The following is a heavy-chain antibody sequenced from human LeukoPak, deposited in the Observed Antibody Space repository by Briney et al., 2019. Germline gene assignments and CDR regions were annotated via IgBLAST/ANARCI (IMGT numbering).Heavy chain of an antibody. Sequence: ASVKVSGKASGYTFTGYYMHWVRQAPGQGLEWMGWINPNSGGTNYAQKFQGRVTMTRDTSISTAYMELSRLRSDDTAVYYCARDKAAAAYDAFDIWGQGTMVTVSS. D-gene: IGHD6-13*01. CDR3: ARDKAAAAYDAFDI. CDR2: INPNSGGT. CDR1: GYTFTGYY. V-gene: IGHV1-2*02. J-gene: IGHJ3*02.